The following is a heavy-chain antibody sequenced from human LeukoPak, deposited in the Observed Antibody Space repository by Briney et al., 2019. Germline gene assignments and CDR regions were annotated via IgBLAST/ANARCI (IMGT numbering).Heavy chain of an antibody. V-gene: IGHV1-2*02. J-gene: IGHJ3*02. D-gene: IGHD5-18*01. Sequence: ASVKVSCKASGYTFTGYYMHWVRQAPGQGLEWMGWINPNSGGTNYAQKFQGRVTMTRDTSISTAYMELSRLRSDDTAVYYCARDLAAMVTNGFDIWGQGTMITVSS. CDR2: INPNSGGT. CDR1: GYTFTGYY. CDR3: ARDLAAMVTNGFDI.